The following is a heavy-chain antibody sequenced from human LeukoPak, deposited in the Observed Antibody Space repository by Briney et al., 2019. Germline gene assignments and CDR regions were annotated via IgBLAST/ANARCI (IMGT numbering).Heavy chain of an antibody. CDR2: IYYSGRT. D-gene: IGHD6-13*01. J-gene: IGHJ3*01. CDR3: ARDLGVAPVSGAFDF. Sequence: SETLSLTCTVSGGSISTYYWSWIRQPPGKGLEWIGYIYYSGRTNYNPSLKSRVTISLDTSKNHFSLKLSSVTAADTAVYYCARDLGVAPVSGAFDFWGQGTMVTVSS. CDR1: GGSISTYY. V-gene: IGHV4-59*01.